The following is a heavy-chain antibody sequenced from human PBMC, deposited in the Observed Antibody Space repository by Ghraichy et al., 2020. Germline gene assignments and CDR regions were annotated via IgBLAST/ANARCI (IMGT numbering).Heavy chain of an antibody. Sequence: GESLNISCAASGFTFSIYGIHWVRQAPGKGLEWVAVISYDGSDKYYADSVKGRFTISRDNSRNTLYLQMNSLRVEDTALYYCAKVRRQEGTYYYDSWGYGMDVWGQGTTVTVSS. CDR3: AKVRRQEGTYYYDSWGYGMDV. CDR1: GFTFSIYG. CDR2: ISYDGSDK. D-gene: IGHD3-10*01. V-gene: IGHV3-30*18. J-gene: IGHJ6*02.